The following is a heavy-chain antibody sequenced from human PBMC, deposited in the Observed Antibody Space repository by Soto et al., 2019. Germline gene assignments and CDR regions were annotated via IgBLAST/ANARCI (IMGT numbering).Heavy chain of an antibody. CDR1: GFTVSSNY. CDR3: ASFGKMGYYYYMDV. Sequence: GGSLRLSCAASGFTVSSNYMSWARQAPGKGLEWVSVIYSGGSTYYADSVKGRFTISRDNSKNTLYLQMNSLRAEDTAVYYCASFGKMGYYYYMDVWGKGTTVTVSS. V-gene: IGHV3-66*01. D-gene: IGHD3-10*01. CDR2: IYSGGST. J-gene: IGHJ6*03.